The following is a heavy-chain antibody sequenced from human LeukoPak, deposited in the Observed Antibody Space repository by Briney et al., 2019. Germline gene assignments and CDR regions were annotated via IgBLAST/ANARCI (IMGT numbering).Heavy chain of an antibody. CDR3: ARVGGSSSSGVDY. Sequence: ASVTVSCKASGYTFTSYYIHWERQAPGQGLEWVGIINPSGGSTSYAQKFQGRVTMTRDMSTSTVYMELSSLRSEDTAVYYCARVGGSSSSGVDYWGQGTLVTVSS. V-gene: IGHV1-46*01. CDR1: GYTFTSYY. CDR2: INPSGGST. D-gene: IGHD6-6*01. J-gene: IGHJ4*02.